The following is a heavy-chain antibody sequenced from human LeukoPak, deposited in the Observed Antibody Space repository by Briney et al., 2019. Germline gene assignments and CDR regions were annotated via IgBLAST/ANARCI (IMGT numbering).Heavy chain of an antibody. CDR1: GFTFSSYS. J-gene: IGHJ6*03. D-gene: IGHD5-18*01. V-gene: IGHV3-21*01. CDR2: ISSSSSYI. CDR3: AKGGYSYGTGYMDV. Sequence: GGSLRLSCAASGFTFSSYSMNWVRQAPGKGLEWVSSISSSSSYIYYADSVKGRFTISRDNAKNSLYLQMNSLRAEDTAVYYCAKGGYSYGTGYMDVWGKGTTVTISS.